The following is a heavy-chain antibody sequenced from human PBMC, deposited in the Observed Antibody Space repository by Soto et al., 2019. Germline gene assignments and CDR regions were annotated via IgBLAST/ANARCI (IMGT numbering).Heavy chain of an antibody. CDR3: TREWLYVTDAFDI. J-gene: IGHJ3*02. V-gene: IGHV3-15*07. D-gene: IGHD3-3*01. CDR2: IKSKTDGGKT. CDR1: GFTFSNAW. Sequence: GGSLRLSCAASGFTFSNAWMNWVRQAPGKGLEWVGRIKSKTDGGKTDYAASVKGRFTISRADSKNTLYLQMNSLKTEDTAVYYCTREWLYVTDAFDIWGQGTMVTVSS.